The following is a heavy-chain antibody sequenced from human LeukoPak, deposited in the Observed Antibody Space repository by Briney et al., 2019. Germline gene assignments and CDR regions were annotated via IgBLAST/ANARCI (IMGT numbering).Heavy chain of an antibody. CDR2: IYYSGST. D-gene: IGHD3-10*01. CDR3: ARGHYYGSGSYSFLFDY. Sequence: SETLSLTCTVSGGSISGYYWGWIRQPPGKGLEWIGSIYYSGSTYYNPSLKSRVTISVDTSKNQFSLKLSSVTAADTAVYYCARGHYYGSGSYSFLFDYWGQGTLVTVSS. V-gene: IGHV4-39*01. J-gene: IGHJ4*02. CDR1: GGSISGYY.